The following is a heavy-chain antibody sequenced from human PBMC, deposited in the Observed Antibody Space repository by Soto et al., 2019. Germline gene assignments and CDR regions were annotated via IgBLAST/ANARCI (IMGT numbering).Heavy chain of an antibody. J-gene: IGHJ6*03. CDR2: INHGGST. D-gene: IGHD3-16*01. CDR1: GGSFRCYY. Sequence: QLQLQQWGAGLLKPSETLSLTCAVYGGSFRCYYCSWIRQPPGKGLEWSGEINHGGSTNYNPSRKRRVTISVDTSKKQFSMKLSSVNAAEPAVYYCARSIMIKFGGVPRYRNYMDVWGKGTTVTVSS. V-gene: IGHV4-34*01. CDR3: ARSIMIKFGGVPRYRNYMDV.